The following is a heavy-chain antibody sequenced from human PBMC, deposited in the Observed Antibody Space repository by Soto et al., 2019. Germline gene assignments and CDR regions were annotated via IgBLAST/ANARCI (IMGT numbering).Heavy chain of an antibody. CDR3: ARADCPIVLMVYAPDFDY. J-gene: IGHJ4*02. CDR2: ISYDGSNK. CDR1: GFTFSSYA. V-gene: IGHV3-30-3*01. D-gene: IGHD2-8*01. Sequence: QVQLVESGGGVVQPGRSLRLSCAASGFTFSSYAMHWVRQAPGKGLEWVAVISYDGSNKYYADSVKGRFTISRDNSTNTMYLQMNSLRVEDTAVYYCARADCPIVLMVYAPDFDYWGQGTLVTVSS.